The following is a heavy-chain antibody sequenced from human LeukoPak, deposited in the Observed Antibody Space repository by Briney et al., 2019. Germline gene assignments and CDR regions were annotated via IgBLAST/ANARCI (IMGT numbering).Heavy chain of an antibody. Sequence: GGSLRLSCAGSGFTFSGYSMHWVRQAPGKGLEWVAYISTSGSSAYYTDSVQGRFTISRDNAKNSLYLQMNTLRAEGTAVYYCARDKGDYYYYYMDVWGKGTTVTVSS. D-gene: IGHD3-10*01. CDR2: ISTSGSSA. V-gene: IGHV3-48*01. CDR3: ARDKGDYYYYYMDV. CDR1: GFTFSGYS. J-gene: IGHJ6*03.